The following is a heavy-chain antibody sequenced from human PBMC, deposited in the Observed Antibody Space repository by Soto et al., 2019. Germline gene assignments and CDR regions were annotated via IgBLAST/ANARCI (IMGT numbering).Heavy chain of an antibody. J-gene: IGHJ4*02. CDR2: VDSSQHT. D-gene: IGHD2-15*01. V-gene: IGHV3-NL1*01. CDR3: AKWLRGGSYYCDF. Sequence: LRLSCAASGFTFSTYGMHWVRQAPGKGLEWVSLVDSSQHTFYAESVKGRFTVSRGNSKNMVYLQMNSLTADDTALYYCAKWLRGGSYYCDFWGQGTMVTVSS. CDR1: GFTFSTYG.